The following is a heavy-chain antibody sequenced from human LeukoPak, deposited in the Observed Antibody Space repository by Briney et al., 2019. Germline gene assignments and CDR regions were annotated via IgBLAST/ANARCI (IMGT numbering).Heavy chain of an antibody. D-gene: IGHD2-15*01. Sequence: PGGSLRLSCAASGLTFSKYAMSWVRQAPGKGLEWVSAITDSTYFADSVKGRFTISRDSSKNRMYLQMNSLRVEDTAVYYCARYCSGGRCYSGLDPWGQGALVTVSS. CDR3: ARYCSGGRCYSGLDP. CDR2: ITDST. CDR1: GLTFSKYA. V-gene: IGHV3-23*01. J-gene: IGHJ5*02.